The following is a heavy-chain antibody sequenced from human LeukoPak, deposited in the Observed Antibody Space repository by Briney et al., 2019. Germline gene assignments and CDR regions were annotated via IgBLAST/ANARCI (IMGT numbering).Heavy chain of an antibody. D-gene: IGHD3-10*01. Sequence: GGSLRLSCAASGFTFDDYAMHWFRQAPGKGLEWVSGISWNSGSIGYADSVKGRFTISRDNAKDSLYLQMNSLRAEDTALYYCAKDSEGTMVQGVMDEGYFDYWGQGTLVTVSS. CDR2: ISWNSGSI. CDR1: GFTFDDYA. J-gene: IGHJ4*02. CDR3: AKDSEGTMVQGVMDEGYFDY. V-gene: IGHV3-9*01.